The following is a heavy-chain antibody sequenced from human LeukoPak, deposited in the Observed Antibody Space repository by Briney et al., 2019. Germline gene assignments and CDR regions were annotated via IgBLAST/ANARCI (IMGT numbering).Heavy chain of an antibody. CDR1: GFAVSSKY. CDR2: IYLDGRA. V-gene: IGHV3-66*01. D-gene: IGHD5-24*01. Sequence: GGSLRLSCAASGFAVSSKYMNWVRQAPGKGLEWVTVIYLDGRADYADSVKGRFTISSDNSKNTVYLQMNSLKDEETAVYYCARDAETSLANWGQGTLVTVSP. J-gene: IGHJ4*02. CDR3: ARDAETSLAN.